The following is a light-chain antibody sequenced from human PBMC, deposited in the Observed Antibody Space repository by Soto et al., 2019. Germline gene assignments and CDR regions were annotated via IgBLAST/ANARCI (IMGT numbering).Light chain of an antibody. V-gene: IGKV3-15*01. CDR3: QQYNNWPRT. J-gene: IGKJ2*01. Sequence: EIVMTQSPGTLSVSPGERATLSCRASQNVNSNLAWYQQKPGQAPRLLIYGASTRATNIAARFSGSGSGTEFTLTISSLQSEDFAVYFCQQYNNWPRTFGQGTKLEIK. CDR2: GAS. CDR1: QNVNSN.